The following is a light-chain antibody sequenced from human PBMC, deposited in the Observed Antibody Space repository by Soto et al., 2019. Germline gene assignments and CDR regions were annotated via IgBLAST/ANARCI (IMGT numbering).Light chain of an antibody. V-gene: IGKV3-15*01. CDR2: GAS. CDR3: QHYNNWLGT. CDR1: QAISSN. Sequence: EILMTQSPATRSVSRGERATLSCRANQAISSNVAWYQQKPGQAPRLLIYGASTRATGIPDRFSGSGSGTEFTLAIGSLQSEDFAVYCCQHYNNWLGTLGGGTKVYIK. J-gene: IGKJ4*01.